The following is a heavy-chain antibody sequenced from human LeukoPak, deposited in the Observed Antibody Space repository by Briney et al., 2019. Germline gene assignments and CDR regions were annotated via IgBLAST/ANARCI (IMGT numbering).Heavy chain of an antibody. V-gene: IGHV4-34*01. CDR1: GGSISSYY. Sequence: SETLSLTCTVSGGSISSYYWSWIRQPPGKGLEWIGEINHSGSTNYNPSLKSRVTISVDTSKNQFSLKLSSVTAADTAVYYCARARLHYYDSSGYPRAFDIWGQGTMVTVSS. D-gene: IGHD3-22*01. CDR3: ARARLHYYDSSGYPRAFDI. J-gene: IGHJ3*02. CDR2: INHSGST.